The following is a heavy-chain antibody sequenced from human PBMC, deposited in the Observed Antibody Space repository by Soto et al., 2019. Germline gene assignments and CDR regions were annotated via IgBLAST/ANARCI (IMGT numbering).Heavy chain of an antibody. CDR2: IRSKAYGGTT. V-gene: IGHV3-49*03. Sequence: PGGSLRLSCTASGFTFGDYAMSWFRQAPGKGLEWVGFIRSKAYGGTTEYAASVKGRFTISRDDSKSIAYLQMNSLKTEDTAVYYCTRAALYDYVWGSYLPPDYWGQGTLVTVS. D-gene: IGHD3-16*02. J-gene: IGHJ4*02. CDR1: GFTFGDYA. CDR3: TRAALYDYVWGSYLPPDY.